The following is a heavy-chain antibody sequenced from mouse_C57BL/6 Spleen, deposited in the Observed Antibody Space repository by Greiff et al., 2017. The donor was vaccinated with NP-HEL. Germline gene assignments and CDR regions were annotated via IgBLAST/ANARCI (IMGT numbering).Heavy chain of an antibody. V-gene: IGHV5-17*01. D-gene: IGHD4-1*01. CDR3: ARGRTGTVFDY. Sequence: DVKLVGSGGGLVKPGGSLKLSCAAPGFTFSDYGMHWVRQAPEKGLEWVAYISSGSSTIYYADTGKGRFTISRDNAKNTLFLQMTSLRSEDTAMYYCARGRTGTVFDYWGQGTTLTVSS. CDR2: ISSGSSTI. CDR1: GFTFSDYG. J-gene: IGHJ2*01.